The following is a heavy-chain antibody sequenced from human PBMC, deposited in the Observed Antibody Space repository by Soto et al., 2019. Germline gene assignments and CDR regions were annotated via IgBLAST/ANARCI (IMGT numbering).Heavy chain of an antibody. CDR2: IIPIFGTA. J-gene: IGHJ4*02. D-gene: IGHD3-16*02. V-gene: IGHV1-69*01. CDR3: ARGPYYDYVWGSYRYTTFDY. CDR1: GGTFSSYA. Sequence: QVQLVQSGAEVKKPGSSVKVSCKASGGTFSSYAISWVRQAPGQGLEWMGGIIPIFGTANYAQKFKGRVTITADESTSTAYMELSSLRSEDTAVYYCARGPYYDYVWGSYRYTTFDYWGQGTLVTVSS.